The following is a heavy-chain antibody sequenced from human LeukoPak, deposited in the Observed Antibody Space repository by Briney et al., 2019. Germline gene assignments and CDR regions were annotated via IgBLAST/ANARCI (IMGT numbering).Heavy chain of an antibody. Sequence: SGGSLRLSCAVSGFIFNNYGMHWVRQAPGKGLEWVAVISYDGSKTYYADSVKGRFTISRDNSKKRVYLQMNSLKSEDTAVYYCVNDWFDPWGQGTLVIVPS. CDR2: ISYDGSKT. J-gene: IGHJ5*02. V-gene: IGHV3-30*18. CDR1: GFIFNNYG. CDR3: VNDWFDP.